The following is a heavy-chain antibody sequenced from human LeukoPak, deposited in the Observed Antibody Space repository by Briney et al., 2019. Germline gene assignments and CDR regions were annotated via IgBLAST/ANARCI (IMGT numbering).Heavy chain of an antibody. Sequence: GGSLRLSCAASGFTFSDYAMHWVRQAPGKGLEYVSVISSNGGSTYYADSVKGRFTISRDNSKNTLYLQMNSLRAEDTAVYYCARDRLHYDSLTGYPADWGQGTLVTVSS. D-gene: IGHD3-9*01. V-gene: IGHV3-64*02. CDR2: ISSNGGST. CDR1: GFTFSDYA. J-gene: IGHJ4*02. CDR3: ARDRLHYDSLTGYPAD.